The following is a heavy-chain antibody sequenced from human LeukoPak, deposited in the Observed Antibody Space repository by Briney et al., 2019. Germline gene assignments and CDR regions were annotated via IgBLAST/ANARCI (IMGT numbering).Heavy chain of an antibody. D-gene: IGHD6-13*01. J-gene: IGHJ6*02. CDR2: IHYSGST. V-gene: IGHV4-59*01. CDR1: GGSISSYY. Sequence: SETLSLTCTVSGGSISSYYWNWIRQAPGKGLEWIGYIHYSGSTNHNSSLKSRVTLSVDTSRNQYSLKLSSVTAADTAVYYCARDRYSSSWFYYGMDVWGQGTTVTVSS. CDR3: ARDRYSSSWFYYGMDV.